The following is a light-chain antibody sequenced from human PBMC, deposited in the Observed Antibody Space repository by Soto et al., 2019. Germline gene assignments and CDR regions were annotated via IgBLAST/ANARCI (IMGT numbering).Light chain of an antibody. CDR1: QSVRNF. V-gene: IGKV3-11*01. Sequence: EIVLMQSPGTLSLSPGEGATLSCRASQSVRNFLAWYQQKPGQAPRLLIYDTYNRATGVPARFSGSGSGTDFTLTISSLEPEDFAVYYCHQRSNWPLTFGGGTKVDIK. J-gene: IGKJ4*01. CDR2: DTY. CDR3: HQRSNWPLT.